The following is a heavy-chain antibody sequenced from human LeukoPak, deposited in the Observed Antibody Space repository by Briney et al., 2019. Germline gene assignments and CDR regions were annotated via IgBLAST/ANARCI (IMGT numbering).Heavy chain of an antibody. D-gene: IGHD3-10*01. CDR3: ARATITMALGFRADAFDI. CDR2: IHYSGST. V-gene: IGHV4-30-4*08. CDR1: CVSISSNDHY. J-gene: IGHJ3*02. Sequence: ASQTLSLTCTFSCVSISSNDHYCSWIRQPPGKGLGWIGYIHYSGSTYYNPPLKSRVTISVETSKTQFSLKLRSVSAADTAVYYRARATITMALGFRADAFDIWGQGTMVTVSS.